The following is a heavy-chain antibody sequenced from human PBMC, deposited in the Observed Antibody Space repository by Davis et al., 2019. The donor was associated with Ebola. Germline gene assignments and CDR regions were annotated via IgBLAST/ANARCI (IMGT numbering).Heavy chain of an antibody. Sequence: GGSLRLSCAASGFTVSTNYMRWVRQAPWKRLAWVSVIYSGGSTYYADSVKGRFTISRDNSKNTLYLQMNSLRAEDTAVYYCASLVTLYYYYGMDVWGQGTTVTVSS. J-gene: IGHJ6*02. CDR1: GFTVSTNY. D-gene: IGHD4-11*01. V-gene: IGHV3-53*01. CDR2: IYSGGST. CDR3: ASLVTLYYYYGMDV.